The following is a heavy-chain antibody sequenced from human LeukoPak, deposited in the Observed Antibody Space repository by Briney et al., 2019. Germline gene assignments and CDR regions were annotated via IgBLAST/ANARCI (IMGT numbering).Heavy chain of an antibody. J-gene: IGHJ5*02. CDR1: GFSFSDYN. CDR2: ISYNGINE. CDR3: ARDLGQYYDTSDNWFDP. D-gene: IGHD3-22*01. V-gene: IGHV3-30*03. Sequence: GGSLRLSCAASGFSFSDYNMHWVRQAPGKGLEWMAVISYNGINEYYADSVKGRFTISRDNARNTLNLQMNSLRAEDTAVYYCARDLGQYYDTSDNWFDPWGQGTLVTVSS.